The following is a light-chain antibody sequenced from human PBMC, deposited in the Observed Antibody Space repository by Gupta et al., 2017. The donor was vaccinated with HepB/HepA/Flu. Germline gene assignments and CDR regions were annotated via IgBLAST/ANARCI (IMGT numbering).Light chain of an antibody. CDR3: QQYYDLPYT. V-gene: IGKV1-33*01. Sequence: DIQMTHSPSSLSASVGDRVTITCQASQDIGNHLNWYQEKPGTAPKFLIYDTSILETGVPSRFSGSGYGTHFTFTITSLQPEDFATYFCQQYYDLPYTFGLGTKVEIK. CDR1: QDIGNH. CDR2: DTS. J-gene: IGKJ2*01.